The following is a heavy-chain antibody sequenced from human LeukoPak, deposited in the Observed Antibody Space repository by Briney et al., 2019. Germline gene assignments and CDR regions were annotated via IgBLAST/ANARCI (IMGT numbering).Heavy chain of an antibody. CDR1: GFTFSSYW. Sequence: GGSLRLSCAASGFTFSSYWMHWVRQAPGKGLVWVSRINSDGSSTSYADSVKGRFTISRDNAKNTLYLQMNSLRAEDTAVYYCARDLAQLWPRYYFDYWGQGTLVTVSS. J-gene: IGHJ4*02. D-gene: IGHD5-18*01. CDR2: INSDGSST. V-gene: IGHV3-74*01. CDR3: ARDLAQLWPRYYFDY.